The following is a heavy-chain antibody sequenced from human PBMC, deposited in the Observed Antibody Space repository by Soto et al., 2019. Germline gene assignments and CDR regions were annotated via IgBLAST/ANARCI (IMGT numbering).Heavy chain of an antibody. D-gene: IGHD2-15*01. CDR2: IYPGDSDA. CDR1: GYGFTTYW. J-gene: IGHJ3*02. V-gene: IGHV5-51*01. CDR3: ARMECGGGSCSHNDAWDI. Sequence: GESLKISCKGYGYGFTTYWIGWVRQKPGKGLEWMGIIYPGDSDARYSPSFQGQVIMSADKSISTAYLQWSSLKASDTPMYYCARMECGGGSCSHNDAWDIWGQGTRVTVSS.